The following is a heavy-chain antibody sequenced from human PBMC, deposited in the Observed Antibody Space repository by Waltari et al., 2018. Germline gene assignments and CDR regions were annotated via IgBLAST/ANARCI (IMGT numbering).Heavy chain of an antibody. CDR1: GFTFSSYA. V-gene: IGHV3-23*01. CDR2: ISGSGGST. Sequence: EVQLLESGGGLVQPGGSLRLSCAASGFTFSSYAMSWVRQAPGKGLEWVSAISGSGGSTYYADSVKGRFTISRDNSKNTLYLQMNSLRAEDTTVYYCAEDFFSGWYYYFDYWGQGTLVTVSS. J-gene: IGHJ4*02. D-gene: IGHD6-19*01. CDR3: AEDFFSGWYYYFDY.